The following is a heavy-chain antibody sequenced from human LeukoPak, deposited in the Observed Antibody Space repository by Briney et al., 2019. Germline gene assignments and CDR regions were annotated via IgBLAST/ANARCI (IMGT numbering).Heavy chain of an antibody. J-gene: IGHJ4*02. CDR3: ARTAAAGPYFDY. D-gene: IGHD6-13*01. V-gene: IGHV1-2*04. Sequence: ASVKASCKASGYTFTGYYMHWVRQAPGQGLEWMGWINPNSGGTNYAQKFQGWVTMTRDTSISTAYMELSRLRSDDTAVYYCARTAAAGPYFDYWGQGTLVTVSS. CDR1: GYTFTGYY. CDR2: INPNSGGT.